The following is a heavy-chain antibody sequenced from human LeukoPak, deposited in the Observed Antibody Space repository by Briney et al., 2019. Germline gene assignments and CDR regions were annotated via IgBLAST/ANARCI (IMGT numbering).Heavy chain of an antibody. D-gene: IGHD6-19*01. Sequence: GASVKVSCKASGGTFSSYAISWVRQAPGQGLEWMGRIFPIFGIANYAQKFQGRVTITADKSTSTAYMELSSLRSEDTAVYYCARAYSSGTGFDYWGQGTLVTVSS. J-gene: IGHJ4*02. CDR3: ARAYSSGTGFDY. CDR1: GGTFSSYA. V-gene: IGHV1-69*04. CDR2: IFPIFGIA.